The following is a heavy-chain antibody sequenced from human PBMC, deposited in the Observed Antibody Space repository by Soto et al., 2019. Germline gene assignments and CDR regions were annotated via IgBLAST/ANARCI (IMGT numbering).Heavy chain of an antibody. Sequence: PGGSLRLSCAASGFTFSSYSMNWVRQAPGKGLEWVSSISSSSSYIYYADSVKGRFTISRDNAKNSLYLQMNSLRAEDTAVYYCARDSDGIAAAGPPFFDYWGQGTLVTVSS. D-gene: IGHD6-13*01. V-gene: IGHV3-21*01. CDR3: ARDSDGIAAAGPPFFDY. J-gene: IGHJ4*02. CDR1: GFTFSSYS. CDR2: ISSSSSYI.